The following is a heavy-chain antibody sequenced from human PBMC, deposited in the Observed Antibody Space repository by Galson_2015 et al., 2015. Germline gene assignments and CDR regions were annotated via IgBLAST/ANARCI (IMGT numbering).Heavy chain of an antibody. CDR2: IGDSGANT. Sequence: LRLSCAVSGFTFRSYAMGWVRQAPGTGLEGVSSIGDSGANTKYADSVKGRFTISRDNSKNTLYLRMNSLRGDDTAVYYCAKGGPYCSGGNCHGVFDSWGQGTLVTVSS. J-gene: IGHJ4*02. CDR1: GFTFRSYA. CDR3: AKGGPYCSGGNCHGVFDS. D-gene: IGHD2-15*01. V-gene: IGHV3-23*01.